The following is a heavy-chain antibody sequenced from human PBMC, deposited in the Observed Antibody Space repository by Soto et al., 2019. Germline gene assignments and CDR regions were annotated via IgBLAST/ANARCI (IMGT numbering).Heavy chain of an antibody. Sequence: QVQLQLWGAGLLKPSETLSLTCAVYGGSFSGYYWSWIRQPPGKGLEWIGEINHSGSTNYNPSLKSRVTISVDTSKNQFSLKLSSVTAADTAVYYCASTRTLAAGRPRFDYWGQGTLVTVSS. V-gene: IGHV4-34*01. CDR1: GGSFSGYY. CDR2: INHSGST. J-gene: IGHJ4*02. CDR3: ASTRTLAAGRPRFDY. D-gene: IGHD6-13*01.